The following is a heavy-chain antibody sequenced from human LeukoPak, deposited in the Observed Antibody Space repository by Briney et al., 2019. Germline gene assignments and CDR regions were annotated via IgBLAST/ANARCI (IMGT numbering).Heavy chain of an antibody. V-gene: IGHV4-34*01. CDR1: GGSFSGYY. CDR3: ARVAFSGAVDY. Sequence: KPSETLSLTCAVYGGSFSGYYWSWIRQPPGKGLEWIGEINHRGSTNYNPSLKSRVTISVDTSKNQLSLKLSSVTAADTAVYYCARVAFSGAVDYWGQGTLVTVSS. J-gene: IGHJ4*02. CDR2: INHRGST. D-gene: IGHD1-14*01.